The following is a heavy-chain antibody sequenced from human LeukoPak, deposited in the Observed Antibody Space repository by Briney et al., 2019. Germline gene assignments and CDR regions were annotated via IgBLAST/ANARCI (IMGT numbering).Heavy chain of an antibody. CDR1: GGSISSYY. CDR3: ARKAPSTVTPDNWFDP. CDR2: IYYSGST. J-gene: IGHJ5*02. D-gene: IGHD4-11*01. V-gene: IGHV4-59*01. Sequence: SETLSLTCTVSGGSISSYYWSWIRQPPGKGLEWIGYIYYSGSTNYNPSLKSRVTISADTSKNQFSLKLSSVTAADTAVYYCARKAPSTVTPDNWFDPWGQGTLVTVSS.